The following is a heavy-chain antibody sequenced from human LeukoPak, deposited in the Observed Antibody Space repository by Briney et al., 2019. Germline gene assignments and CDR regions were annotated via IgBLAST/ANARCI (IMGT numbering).Heavy chain of an antibody. CDR3: AKTQYYYDSSGYYENYYFDY. CDR1: GFTFSDHY. V-gene: IGHV3-11*04. J-gene: IGHJ4*02. CDR2: ISSSGSTI. Sequence: GGSLRLSCAASGFTFSDHYMSWIRQAPGKGLEWVSYISSSGSTIYYADSVKGRFTISRDNAKNSLYLQMNSLRAEDTAVYYCAKTQYYYDSSGYYENYYFDYWGQGTLVTVSP. D-gene: IGHD3-22*01.